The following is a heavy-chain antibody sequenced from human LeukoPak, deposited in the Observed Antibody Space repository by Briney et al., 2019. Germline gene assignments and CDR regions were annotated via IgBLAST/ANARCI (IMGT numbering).Heavy chain of an antibody. Sequence: SVKVSCKASGGTFSSYAISWVRQAPGQGLEWMGGIIPIFGTANYAQKFQGRVTITADESTSTAYMELSSLRSEDTAVYYCARARTTRDGYNYGAFDIWGQGTMVTVSS. V-gene: IGHV1-69*01. CDR3: ARARTTRDGYNYGAFDI. J-gene: IGHJ3*02. CDR1: GGTFSSYA. D-gene: IGHD5-24*01. CDR2: IIPIFGTA.